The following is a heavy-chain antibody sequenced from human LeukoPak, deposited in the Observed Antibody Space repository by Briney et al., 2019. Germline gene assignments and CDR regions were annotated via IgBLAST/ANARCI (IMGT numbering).Heavy chain of an antibody. J-gene: IGHJ4*02. V-gene: IGHV3-7*04. Sequence: GGSLRLSCAASGFTFNSYWMSWVRQAPGKGLEWVATIKQVVSEKFYADSVEGRFTISRANARNTLYLQTDSLRVEDTAVYYCARASSAWHPDYWGQGTLVTVSS. CDR1: GFTFNSYW. CDR2: IKQVVSEK. D-gene: IGHD6-19*01. CDR3: ARASSAWHPDY.